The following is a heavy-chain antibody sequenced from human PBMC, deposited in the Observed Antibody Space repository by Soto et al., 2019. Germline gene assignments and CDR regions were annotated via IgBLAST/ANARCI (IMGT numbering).Heavy chain of an antibody. D-gene: IGHD6-25*01. CDR3: VRAALRGGSYYYGMDV. Sequence: PGESLKISCKGSGYSFTRYWIGWVRQMPGKGLEWVGIIYPGDLDTRYSPSFRGQVTISADRSTSTAYLQWNSLKASDTAIYYCVRAALRGGSYYYGMDVWGQGTTVTVSS. CDR1: GYSFTRYW. V-gene: IGHV5-51*01. J-gene: IGHJ6*02. CDR2: IYPGDLDT.